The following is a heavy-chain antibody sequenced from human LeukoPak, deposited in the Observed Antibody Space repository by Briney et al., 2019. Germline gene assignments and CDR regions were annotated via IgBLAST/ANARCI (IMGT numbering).Heavy chain of an antibody. D-gene: IGHD4-11*01. CDR2: IYYSGST. Sequence: SETLSLTCTVSGGSISSYYWSWIRQPPGKGLEWIGYIYYSGSTNYNPSLKSRVTISVDTSKNQFALKLSSVTAADTAVYYCARGMTKIDYWGQGTLVTVSS. CDR1: GGSISSYY. CDR3: ARGMTKIDY. J-gene: IGHJ4*02. V-gene: IGHV4-59*01.